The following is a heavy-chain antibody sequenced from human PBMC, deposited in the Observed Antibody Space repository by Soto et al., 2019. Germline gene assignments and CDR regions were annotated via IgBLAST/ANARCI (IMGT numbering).Heavy chain of an antibody. CDR3: ARSSGRGSHGPDHYGMDV. D-gene: IGHD3-10*01. Sequence: QLQLVQSGAEVKKPGASVQVSCKASGYTFSTYGFNWVRQAPGQGLEGMGWISAYNGYTSYAQKFQGRVTMTTDTSTSTAYMDLRSLRFDDTAVYYCARSSGRGSHGPDHYGMDVWGQGTTVTVSS. CDR1: GYTFSTYG. V-gene: IGHV1-18*01. J-gene: IGHJ6*02. CDR2: ISAYNGYT.